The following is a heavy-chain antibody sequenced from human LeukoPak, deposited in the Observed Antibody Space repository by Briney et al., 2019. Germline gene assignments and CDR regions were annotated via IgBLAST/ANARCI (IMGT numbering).Heavy chain of an antibody. CDR3: ARGLIRSRGSPFDY. J-gene: IGHJ4*02. CDR2: IYYSGST. Sequence: PSETLSLTCTVSGGSISSYYWSRIRQPPGKGLEWIGYIYYSGSTNYNPSLKSRVTISVDTSKNQFSLKLSSVTAADTAVYYCARGLIRSRGSPFDYWGQGTLVTVSS. V-gene: IGHV4-59*01. CDR1: GGSISSYY. D-gene: IGHD3-3*01.